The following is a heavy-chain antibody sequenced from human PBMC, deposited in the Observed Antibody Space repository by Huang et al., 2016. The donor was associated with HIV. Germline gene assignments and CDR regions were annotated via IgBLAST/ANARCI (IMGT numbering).Heavy chain of an antibody. Sequence: EVQLVQSGAEVKKPGESLKISCKGSGYRFRSNWIGWVRQMPGKGLEWMGIIYPGDSDTRYSPSFQGKVTNSADKSINTAYLQWSSLKASDTAMYYCARLIGSPSFYYGLDVWGQGTTVTVSS. CDR3: ARLIGSPSFYYGLDV. J-gene: IGHJ6*02. D-gene: IGHD3-10*01. CDR2: IYPGDSDT. V-gene: IGHV5-51*01. CDR1: GYRFRSNW.